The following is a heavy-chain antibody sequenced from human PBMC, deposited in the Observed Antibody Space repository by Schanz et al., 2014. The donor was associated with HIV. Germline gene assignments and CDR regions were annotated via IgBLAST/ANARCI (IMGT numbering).Heavy chain of an antibody. V-gene: IGHV1-46*01. CDR3: TRLFTARRGYFDY. J-gene: IGHJ4*02. CDR2: IYPSSGAS. CDR1: EYTFSTYY. D-gene: IGHD3-10*01. Sequence: QVQLVQSGAEVKKPGASVTVSCKASEYTFSTYYIHWVRQAPGHGPEWMGGIYPSSGASETAQRFQGRLTMTSDSSTSTVYMELSNLMSDDTAVYYCTRLFTARRGYFDYWAQGVLVTVSS.